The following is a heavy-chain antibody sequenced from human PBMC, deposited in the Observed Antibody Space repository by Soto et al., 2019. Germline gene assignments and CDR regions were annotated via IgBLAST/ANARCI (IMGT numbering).Heavy chain of an antibody. CDR2: IIPTYGSP. CDR1: GGTLSTNA. J-gene: IGHJ6*02. D-gene: IGHD6-19*01. Sequence: QVQLVQSGAEVKKAGSSVKVSCKTSGGTLSTNAISWVRQAPGQGLEWMGAIIPTYGSPKYAQKFQGRVTITADNPTSTIYMEMISLTSADTAVYYCARGGFVAGLYNALDAWGQGTTVAVSS. V-gene: IGHV1-69*06. CDR3: ARGGFVAGLYNALDA.